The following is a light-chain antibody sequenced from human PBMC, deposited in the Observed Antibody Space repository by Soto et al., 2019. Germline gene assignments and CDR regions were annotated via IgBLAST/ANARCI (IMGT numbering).Light chain of an antibody. CDR1: SSDVGGYNY. V-gene: IGLV2-8*01. CDR3: SSYAGRNVA. J-gene: IGLJ2*01. Sequence: QSALTQFPSASGSPGQSVTISCTGTSSDVGGYNYVSWYQQHPGKAPKLMIYEVSQRPSGVPDRFSGSKSGNTASLTVSGLQAEDEADYYCSSYAGRNVAFGGGTKLTVL. CDR2: EVS.